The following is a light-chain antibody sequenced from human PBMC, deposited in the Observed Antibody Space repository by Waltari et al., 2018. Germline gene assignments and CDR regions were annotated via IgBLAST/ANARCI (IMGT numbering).Light chain of an antibody. CDR3: SSYRANSPVV. J-gene: IGLJ2*01. CDR2: EVT. Sequence: QSALTQPASVSGSPGQSITISCPGTSSDVGGYTYVSWYQHHPGKAPQLIIYEVTHRPSGLSGRFSGSKSGNTASLTISGLQAEDEADYYCSSYRANSPVVFGGGTKLTVL. CDR1: SSDVGGYTY. V-gene: IGLV2-14*01.